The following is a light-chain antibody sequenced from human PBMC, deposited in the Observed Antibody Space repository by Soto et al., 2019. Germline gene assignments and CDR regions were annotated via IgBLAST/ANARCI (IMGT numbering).Light chain of an antibody. CDR3: QQLNSYLPT. CDR1: QGISSY. CDR2: AAS. J-gene: IGKJ5*01. Sequence: IQFTQSPSSLSASVGDRVTITCRASQGISSYLAWYQQKPGKAPKLLIYAASTLQSGVPSRFSGSGSGTDFTLTISSLQPEDFATYYCQQLNSYLPTFGQGTRLE. V-gene: IGKV1-9*01.